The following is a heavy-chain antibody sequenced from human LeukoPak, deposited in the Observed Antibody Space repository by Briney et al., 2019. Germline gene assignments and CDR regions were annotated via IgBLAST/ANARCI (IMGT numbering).Heavy chain of an antibody. CDR3: ARVPDTAMVPFDY. D-gene: IGHD5-18*01. CDR2: ISAYNGNT. V-gene: IGHV1-18*01. CDR1: GGTFSSYA. Sequence: GASVKVSCKASGGTFSSYAISWVRQAPGQGLEWMGWISAYNGNTNYAQKLQGRVTMTTDTSTSTAHMELRSLRSDDTAVYYCARVPDTAMVPFDYWGQGTLVTVSS. J-gene: IGHJ4*02.